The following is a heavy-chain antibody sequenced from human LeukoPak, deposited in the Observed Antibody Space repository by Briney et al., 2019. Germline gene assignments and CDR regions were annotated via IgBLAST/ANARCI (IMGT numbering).Heavy chain of an antibody. CDR3: ARDGEYYFDY. J-gene: IGHJ4*02. CDR1: GGTFSSYA. Sequence: ASVRVSCKASGGTFSSYAISWVRQAPGQGLEWMGRIIPILGIANYAQKFQGRVTITADKSTSTAYMELSSLRSEDTAVYYCARDGEYYFDYWGQGTLVTVSS. CDR2: IIPILGIA. V-gene: IGHV1-69*04. D-gene: IGHD3-10*01.